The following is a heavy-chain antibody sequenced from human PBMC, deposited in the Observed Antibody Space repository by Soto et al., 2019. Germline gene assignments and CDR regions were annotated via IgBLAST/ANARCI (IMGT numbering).Heavy chain of an antibody. V-gene: IGHV1-3*01. J-gene: IGHJ4*02. CDR2: INAGNGNT. CDR1: GYTFTSYA. CDR3: ARPYYDFWSGYGNFDY. Sequence: ASVKVSCKASGYTFTSYAMHWVRQAPGQRLEWMGWINAGNGNTKYSQKFQGRVTITRDTSASTAYMELSSLRSEDTAVYYCARPYYDFWSGYGNFDYWGQGTLVTVTP. D-gene: IGHD3-3*01.